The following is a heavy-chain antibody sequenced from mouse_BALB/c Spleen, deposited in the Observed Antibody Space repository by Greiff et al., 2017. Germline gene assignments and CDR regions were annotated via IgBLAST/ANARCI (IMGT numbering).Heavy chain of an antibody. Sequence: EVQLVESGPGLVKPSQSLSLTCSVTGYSITSGYYWNWIRQFPGNKLEWMGYISYDGSNNYNPSLKNRISITRDTSKNQFFLKLNSVTTEDTATYYCAREIYGNYAMDYWGQGTSVTVSS. V-gene: IGHV3-6*02. D-gene: IGHD2-1*01. CDR3: AREIYGNYAMDY. J-gene: IGHJ4*01. CDR2: ISYDGSN. CDR1: GYSITSGYY.